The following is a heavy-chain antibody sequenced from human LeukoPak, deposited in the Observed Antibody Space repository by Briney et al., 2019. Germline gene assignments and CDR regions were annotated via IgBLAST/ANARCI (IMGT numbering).Heavy chain of an antibody. CDR3: ARAPWYYYMDV. Sequence: SETLSLTCTVSGGSISSYYWSWIRQPPGKGLEWIGYIYYSGSTNYNPSLKSRVTISVDTSKKQFSLKLSSVTAADTAVYYCARAPWYYYMDVWGKGTTVTISS. CDR2: IYYSGST. CDR1: GGSISSYY. V-gene: IGHV4-59*01. J-gene: IGHJ6*03.